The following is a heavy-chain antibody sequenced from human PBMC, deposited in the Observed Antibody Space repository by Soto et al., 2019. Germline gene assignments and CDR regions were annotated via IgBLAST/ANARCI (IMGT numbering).Heavy chain of an antibody. J-gene: IGHJ4*02. Sequence: TGGSLILSCAASGFTVSSNFMYWVRQAPGKGLEWVSAISYGGGTTYYADSVKGRFTISRDNSKNTLYLQMNSLRAEDTAVYYCAKNPGYYYDSTGYHFDYWGQGTLVTVSS. V-gene: IGHV3-23*01. CDR2: ISYGGGTT. D-gene: IGHD3-22*01. CDR3: AKNPGYYYDSTGYHFDY. CDR1: GFTVSSNF.